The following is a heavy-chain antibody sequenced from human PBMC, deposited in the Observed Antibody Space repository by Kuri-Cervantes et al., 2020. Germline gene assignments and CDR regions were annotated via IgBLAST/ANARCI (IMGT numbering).Heavy chain of an antibody. CDR3: AAVVVVIADH. D-gene: IGHD3-22*01. CDR1: GFTFSSCG. Sequence: LKISCAASGFTFSSCGMHWVRQAPGKGLEWVAFIRYDGSNKYYADSVKGRFTISRDNSKNTLYLQMNSLRAEDTAVYYCAAVVVVIADHWGQGTLVTVSS. V-gene: IGHV3-30*02. J-gene: IGHJ4*02. CDR2: IRYDGSNK.